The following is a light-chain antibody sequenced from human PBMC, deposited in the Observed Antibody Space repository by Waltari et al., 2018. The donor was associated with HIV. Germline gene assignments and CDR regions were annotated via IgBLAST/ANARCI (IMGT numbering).Light chain of an antibody. CDR1: TSNIGAGCD. Sequence: QSVLTQPPSVSGAPGQWVTISCTGSTSNIGAGCDVHWYQHHPGTGPKPLLNGNDNRPSGAPDRFSVSRSGSAASLAITGLQAEDEAEYYCQSYDSGLSGSGVFGGGTKLTVL. J-gene: IGLJ3*02. V-gene: IGLV1-40*01. CDR2: GND. CDR3: QSYDSGLSGSGV.